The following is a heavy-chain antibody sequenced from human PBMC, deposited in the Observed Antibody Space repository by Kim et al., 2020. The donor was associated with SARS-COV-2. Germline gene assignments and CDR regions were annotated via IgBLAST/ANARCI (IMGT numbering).Heavy chain of an antibody. V-gene: IGHV4-39*01. D-gene: IGHD3-10*01. CDR2: IYYSGST. CDR3: ARHYLQGYYGSGNHNLPGMDV. J-gene: IGHJ6*02. CDR1: GGSISSSSYY. Sequence: QLQLQESGPGLVKPSETLSLTCTVSGGSISSSSYYWGWIRQPPGKGLEWIGSIYYSGSTYYNPSLKSRVTISVDTSKNQFSLKLSSVTAADTAVYYCARHYLQGYYGSGNHNLPGMDVWGQGTKVTV.